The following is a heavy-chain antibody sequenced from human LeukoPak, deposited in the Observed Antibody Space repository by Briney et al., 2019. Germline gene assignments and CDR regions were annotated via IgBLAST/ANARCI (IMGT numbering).Heavy chain of an antibody. Sequence: GGSLTVSCAASGFTFIDYYMSWMRQAPGKGLEWVAYISTNGSTIYYAHSLQGRFTISTHNAKKSLYLQMNSLRAEDTAVYYCASGEDELWIYWFDPWGKGALVTVSS. CDR1: GFTFIDYY. CDR3: ASGEDELWIYWFDP. V-gene: IGHV3-11*01. CDR2: ISTNGSTI. J-gene: IGHJ5*02. D-gene: IGHD2-2*03.